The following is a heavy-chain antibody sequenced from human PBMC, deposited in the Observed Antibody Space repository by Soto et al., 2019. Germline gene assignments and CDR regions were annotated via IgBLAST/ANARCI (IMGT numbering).Heavy chain of an antibody. CDR1: GFIFNDYG. CDR2: IWYDGRNQ. Sequence: QVQLVESGGGVVQPGRSLRLSCIASGFIFNDYGMHWVRQAPGKGLEWVAGIWYDGRNQYYADSVKGRLTISRDNSRNTRSLEVTSLRVEDTAVYYCARCRFPYSDYNLAYWGQGTQVTVSS. J-gene: IGHJ4*02. CDR3: ARCRFPYSDYNLAY. V-gene: IGHV3-33*01. D-gene: IGHD5-12*01.